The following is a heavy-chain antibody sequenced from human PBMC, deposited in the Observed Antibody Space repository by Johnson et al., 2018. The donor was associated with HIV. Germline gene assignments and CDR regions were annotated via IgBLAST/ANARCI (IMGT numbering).Heavy chain of an antibody. V-gene: IGHV3-30-3*01. CDR2: ISYDGSKK. Sequence: QVQLVESGGGLVQPGGSLKLSCAAPGFTFSGSAMHWVRQASGKGLEWVAVISYDGSKKYYADSVKGRFTISRDNSKNTLYPEINSLRAEDTAVYYCAKGGCVAPLDAFDIWGRGTMVTVSS. J-gene: IGHJ3*02. CDR1: GFTFSGSA. D-gene: IGHD3-16*01. CDR3: AKGGCVAPLDAFDI.